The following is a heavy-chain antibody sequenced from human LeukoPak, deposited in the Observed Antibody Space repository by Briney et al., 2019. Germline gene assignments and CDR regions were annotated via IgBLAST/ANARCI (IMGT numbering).Heavy chain of an antibody. D-gene: IGHD2-2*01. CDR2: INPNSGGT. Sequence: ASVKVSCKASGYTFTGYYMHWVRQAPGQGLEWMGWINPNSGGTNYAQKFQGRVTMTRDTSISTAYMELSRLRSDDTAVYYCARTKPVVPAARINWFDPWGQGTLVIVSS. CDR1: GYTFTGYY. V-gene: IGHV1-2*02. J-gene: IGHJ5*02. CDR3: ARTKPVVPAARINWFDP.